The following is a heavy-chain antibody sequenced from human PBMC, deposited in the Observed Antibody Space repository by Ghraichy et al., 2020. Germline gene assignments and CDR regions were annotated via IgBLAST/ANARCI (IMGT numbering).Heavy chain of an antibody. CDR2: IKQDGSEK. J-gene: IGHJ6*02. CDR1: GFTFSSYW. D-gene: IGHD2-21*02. V-gene: IGHV3-7*03. CDR3: ARGSGRWLPLYYFYGMDV. Sequence: GGSLRLSCAASGFTFSSYWMSWVRQAPGKGLEWVANIKQDGSEKYYVDSLKGRFTISRDNAKNSLYLQMNSLTVDDTAVYYCARGSGRWLPLYYFYGMDVWGQGTTVTVTS.